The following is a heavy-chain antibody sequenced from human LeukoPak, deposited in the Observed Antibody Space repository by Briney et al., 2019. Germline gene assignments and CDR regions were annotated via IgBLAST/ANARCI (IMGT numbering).Heavy chain of an antibody. CDR2: INHSGST. D-gene: IGHD5-18*01. Sequence: PSETLSLTCAVYGGSFSGYYWSWIRQPPGKGLEWIGEINHSGSTNYNPSLKSRVTISVDTSKNQFSLKLSSVTAADTAVYYCARGSAYSYDFTGRERTKSRLDYWGQGTLVTVSS. CDR1: GGSFSGYY. V-gene: IGHV4-34*01. J-gene: IGHJ4*02. CDR3: ARGSAYSYDFTGRERTKSRLDY.